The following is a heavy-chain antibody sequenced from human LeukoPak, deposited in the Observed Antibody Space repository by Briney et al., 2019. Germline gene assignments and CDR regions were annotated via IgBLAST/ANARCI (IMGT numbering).Heavy chain of an antibody. CDR1: GYTFTSYY. CDR2: INPSGGST. D-gene: IGHD1-1*01. Sequence: ASVKVSCKASGYTFTSYYMHWVRQAPGQGLEWMGIINPSGGSTTYAQKFQGRVTMTRDMSTNTIYMELSSLRSEDTAVYYCTRSGHAGERGYWGQGTLVTVSS. J-gene: IGHJ4*02. V-gene: IGHV1-46*01. CDR3: TRSGHAGERGY.